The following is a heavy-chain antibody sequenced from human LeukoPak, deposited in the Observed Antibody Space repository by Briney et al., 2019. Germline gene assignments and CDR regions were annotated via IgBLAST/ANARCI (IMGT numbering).Heavy chain of an antibody. J-gene: IGHJ5*02. CDR2: IYYSGST. V-gene: IGHV4-59*11. CDR3: AREGGYYDSSGYYYHTNWFDP. CDR1: GGSISSHY. D-gene: IGHD3-22*01. Sequence: SETLSLTCTVSGGSISSHYWSWIRQPPGKGLEWIGYIYYSGSTNYNPSLKSRVTISVDTSKNQFSLKLSSVTAADTAVYYCAREGGYYDSSGYYYHTNWFDPWGQRTLVTLSS.